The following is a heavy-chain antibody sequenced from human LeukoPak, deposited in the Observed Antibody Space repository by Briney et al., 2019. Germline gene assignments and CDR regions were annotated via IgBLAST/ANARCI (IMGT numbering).Heavy chain of an antibody. Sequence: TLSLTCTVSGGAISSGSYYWSWIRQPAGKGLEWIGRIYTSGSTNYNPSPKSRVTISVDTSKHQFSLKLSSVTAADTAVYYCARTPYDFWSGYLLYYMDVWGKGTTVTVSS. CDR3: ARTPYDFWSGYLLYYMDV. V-gene: IGHV4-61*02. CDR1: GGAISSGSYY. D-gene: IGHD3-3*01. J-gene: IGHJ6*03. CDR2: IYTSGST.